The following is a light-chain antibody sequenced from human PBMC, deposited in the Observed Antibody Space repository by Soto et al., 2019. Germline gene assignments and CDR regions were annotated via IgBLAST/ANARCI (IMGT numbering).Light chain of an antibody. V-gene: IGKV3-11*01. CDR1: QSVSSY. CDR2: DAS. CDR3: QQRSKWPLT. J-gene: IGKJ3*01. Sequence: EIVLTQSPATLSLSPGERATLSCRASQSVSSYLAWYQQKPGQAPRLLIYDASNRATGIPARFSGSGSGTVFTLTISSLEPEDFAVYYCQQRSKWPLTFGPGTKVDIK.